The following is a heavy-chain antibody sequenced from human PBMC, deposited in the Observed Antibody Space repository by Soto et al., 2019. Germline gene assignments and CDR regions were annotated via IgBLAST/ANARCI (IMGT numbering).Heavy chain of an antibody. J-gene: IGHJ4*02. V-gene: IGHV4-34*01. CDR2: INHSGST. D-gene: IGHD6-13*01. Sequence: SETLSLTCAVYGGSFSGYYWSWIRQPPGKGLEWIGEINHSGSTNYNPSLKSRVTISVDTSKNQFSLKLSSVTAADTAVYYCAKVYSSRLDYWGQGTLVTVSS. CDR1: GGSFSGYY. CDR3: AKVYSSRLDY.